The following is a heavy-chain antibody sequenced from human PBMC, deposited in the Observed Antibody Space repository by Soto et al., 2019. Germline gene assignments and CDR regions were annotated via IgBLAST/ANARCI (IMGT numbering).Heavy chain of an antibody. CDR1: GCTFSSYG. Sequence: PGGSLRLSCAASGCTFSSYGIHWVRQAPGKGLEWVAVISYDGSNKYYADSVKGRFTISRDNSKNTLYLQMNSLRAEDTAVYYCAKAGITKGRARPRYYYGMDVWGQGTTVTVSS. CDR2: ISYDGSNK. V-gene: IGHV3-30*18. J-gene: IGHJ6*02. CDR3: AKAGITKGRARPRYYYGMDV. D-gene: IGHD6-6*01.